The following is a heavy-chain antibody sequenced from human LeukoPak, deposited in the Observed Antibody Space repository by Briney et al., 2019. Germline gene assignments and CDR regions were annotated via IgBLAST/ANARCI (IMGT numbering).Heavy chain of an antibody. CDR3: NHMIRGVAN. V-gene: IGHV3-15*01. J-gene: IGHJ4*02. Sequence: GGSLRLSCAASGFIFSNYGMSWVRQAPGKGLEWVGRIKSKTDGGTTDYAAPVIGRFTISRDDSKNTLYLQMNSLKTEDTAVYYCNHMIRGVANWGQGTLVTVSS. CDR2: IKSKTDGGTT. CDR1: GFIFSNYG. D-gene: IGHD3-10*01.